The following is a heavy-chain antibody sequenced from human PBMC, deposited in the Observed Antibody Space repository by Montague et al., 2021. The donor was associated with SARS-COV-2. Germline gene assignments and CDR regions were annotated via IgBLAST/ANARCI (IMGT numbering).Heavy chain of an antibody. Sequence: SLRLSCAASGFTFSSYAMNWVRQAPGKGLEWVSLIYNGGLDTFYADSVEGRFTISRDNSNNMLYLQMSSLRAEATAVYYCAKGQMSVAENFQHWGQGTLGTVSS. CDR2: IYNGGLDT. CDR3: AKGQMSVAENFQH. J-gene: IGHJ1*01. CDR1: GFTFSSYA. V-gene: IGHV3-23*03.